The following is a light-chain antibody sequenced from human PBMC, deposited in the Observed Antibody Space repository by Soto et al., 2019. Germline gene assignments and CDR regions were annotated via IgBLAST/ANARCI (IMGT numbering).Light chain of an antibody. J-gene: IGKJ1*01. Sequence: DIQLTQSPSTLSGSVGDRVTITCRASQTISSWVAWYQQKPGKAAKLLFYKASTLKSGVPSRFSGSGSGTEFNSTIRTLQPDDFATDYFQHHNSYSESFGQGTKVELK. CDR1: QTISSW. V-gene: IGKV1-5*03. CDR2: KAS. CDR3: QHHNSYSES.